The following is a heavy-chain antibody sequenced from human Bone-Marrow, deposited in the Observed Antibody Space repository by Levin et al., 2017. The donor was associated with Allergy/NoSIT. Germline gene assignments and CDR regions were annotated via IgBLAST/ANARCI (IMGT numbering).Heavy chain of an antibody. D-gene: IGHD6-6*01. CDR3: AKGSTISALVAFDI. J-gene: IGHJ3*02. CDR2: ISGSGGST. Sequence: GESLKISCAASGFTFSNYAMNWVRQAPGKGLEWVSGISGSGGSTYYAASVKGRFTISRDNSKNTVYLQMNSLRAEDTAVYYCAKGSTISALVAFDIWGQGTMVTVSS. V-gene: IGHV3-23*01. CDR1: GFTFSNYA.